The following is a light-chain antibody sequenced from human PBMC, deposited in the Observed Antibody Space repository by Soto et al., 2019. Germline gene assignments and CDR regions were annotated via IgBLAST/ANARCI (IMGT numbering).Light chain of an antibody. J-gene: IGKJ2*01. CDR2: AAS. V-gene: IGKV1-9*01. Sequence: DILLTQSPSFLSASIGERVTITCRASQGIKSYLAWYQQKPGEAPKLLIYAASTLRSGVPSRFGGSGSGTEFTLTISSLQPEDFATYYCHQFDSYPRTFGQWTKLEIK. CDR1: QGIKSY. CDR3: HQFDSYPRT.